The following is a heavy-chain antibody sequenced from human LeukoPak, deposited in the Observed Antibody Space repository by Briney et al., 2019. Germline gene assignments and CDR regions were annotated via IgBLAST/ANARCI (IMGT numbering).Heavy chain of an antibody. D-gene: IGHD2-15*01. CDR2: ISWNSGSI. Sequence: TGGSLRLSCAASGFTFYDYAMHWVRQAPGKGLEWVSGISWNSGSIGYADSVKGRFTISRDNAKNSLYLQMNSLRAEDTALYYCAKAPGYCSGGSCRQVYYGMDVWGQGTTVTVSS. J-gene: IGHJ6*02. CDR3: AKAPGYCSGGSCRQVYYGMDV. V-gene: IGHV3-9*01. CDR1: GFTFYDYA.